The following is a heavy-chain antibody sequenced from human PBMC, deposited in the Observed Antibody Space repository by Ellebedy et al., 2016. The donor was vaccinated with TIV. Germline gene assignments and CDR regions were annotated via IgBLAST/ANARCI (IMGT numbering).Heavy chain of an antibody. D-gene: IGHD3-10*01. CDR1: GASISGYH. CDR3: ARGSGRAGSDY. Sequence: MPSETLSLTCSVSGASISGYHWSWTRQPPGKGLEWIGYVYSSGSTNYNPSLNSRLTISVDTSKNQFSLKLTSVTAADTAVYYCARGSGRAGSDYWGPGTLVTVSS. CDR2: VYSSGST. V-gene: IGHV4-59*08. J-gene: IGHJ4*02.